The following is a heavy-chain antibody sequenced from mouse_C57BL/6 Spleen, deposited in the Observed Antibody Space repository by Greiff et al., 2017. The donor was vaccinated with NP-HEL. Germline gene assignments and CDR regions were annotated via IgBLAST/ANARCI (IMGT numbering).Heavy chain of an antibody. J-gene: IGHJ4*01. CDR1: GYTFTSYW. Sequence: QVQLQQPGAELVKPGASVKLSCKASGYTFTSYWMQWVKQRPGQGLEWIGELDPSDSYTTYNQKFKGKATLTVDTSSSTAYMQLSSLTSEDSAVYYCAREKEITTVVATDAMDYWGQGTSVTVSS. D-gene: IGHD1-1*01. V-gene: IGHV1-50*01. CDR2: LDPSDSYT. CDR3: AREKEITTVVATDAMDY.